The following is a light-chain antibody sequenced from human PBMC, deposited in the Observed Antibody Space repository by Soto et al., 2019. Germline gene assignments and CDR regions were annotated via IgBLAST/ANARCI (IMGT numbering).Light chain of an antibody. Sequence: VLTQSPGTLALSPGERATLSCRASQGVSSSDLAWYQHKPGQAPRRLIYSTSNRAPGIPDRFSGSGSGTDFTLSISRLEPEDFAVYYCQQYGSSPYTFGQGTNLEIK. CDR1: QGVSSSD. V-gene: IGKV3-20*01. CDR2: STS. J-gene: IGKJ2*01. CDR3: QQYGSSPYT.